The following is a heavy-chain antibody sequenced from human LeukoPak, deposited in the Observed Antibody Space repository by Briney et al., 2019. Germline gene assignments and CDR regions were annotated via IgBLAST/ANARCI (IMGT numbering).Heavy chain of an antibody. Sequence: PSETLSLTCTVSGYSISSGYYWGWIRQTPGKGLEWIGNIYHSGSTYYNPSLKSRVTISVDTSKNQFSLKLSSVTAADTAVYYCARDLGYGEFDYWGQGTLVTVSS. V-gene: IGHV4-38-2*02. CDR3: ARDLGYGEFDY. CDR2: IYHSGST. J-gene: IGHJ4*02. D-gene: IGHD4-17*01. CDR1: GYSISSGYY.